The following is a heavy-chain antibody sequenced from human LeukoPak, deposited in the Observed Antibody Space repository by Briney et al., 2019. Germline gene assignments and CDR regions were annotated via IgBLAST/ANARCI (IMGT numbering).Heavy chain of an antibody. D-gene: IGHD3-3*01. CDR3: ARVKVLRFLEWFLDF. J-gene: IGHJ4*02. CDR2: VYYSGSS. CDR1: GSSVSSYEYY. V-gene: IGHV4-31*03. Sequence: SQTLSLTCTVSGSSVSSYEYYWSWVRQHPGTGLEWIGYVYYSGSSYYIPSLESRVTMSVEVSKNQFSLELRSVTAADTAVYYCARVKVLRFLEWFLDFWGQGALVTVSS.